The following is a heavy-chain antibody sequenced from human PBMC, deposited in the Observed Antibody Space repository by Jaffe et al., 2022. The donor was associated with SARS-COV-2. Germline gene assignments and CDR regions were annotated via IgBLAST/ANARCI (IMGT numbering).Heavy chain of an antibody. J-gene: IGHJ5*02. CDR3: ARGPGGSYVGGPYNWFDP. D-gene: IGHD1-26*01. V-gene: IGHV4-59*01. CDR2: IYYSGST. CDR1: GGSISSYY. Sequence: QVQLQESGPGLVKPSETLSLTCTVSGGSISSYYWSWIRQPPGKGLEWIGYIYYSGSTNYNPSLKSRVTISVDTSKNQFSLKLSSVTAADTAVYYCARGPGGSYVGGPYNWFDPWGQGTLVTVSS.